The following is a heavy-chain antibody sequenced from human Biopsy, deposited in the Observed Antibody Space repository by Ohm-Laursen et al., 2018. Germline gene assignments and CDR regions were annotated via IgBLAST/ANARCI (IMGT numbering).Heavy chain of an antibody. Sequence: PGTLSLTCTVDGGSFSGYDWTWIRQPPGKGLEWVGEFSHTGTTIYNPSLESRLTISVDKSKNHFSLRLTSVTAADTAVYYCVRGVDYYDPYHYYALDVWGQGTTVTVSS. CDR1: GGSFSGYD. D-gene: IGHD3-22*01. V-gene: IGHV4-34*01. CDR2: FSHTGTT. CDR3: VRGVDYYDPYHYYALDV. J-gene: IGHJ6*02.